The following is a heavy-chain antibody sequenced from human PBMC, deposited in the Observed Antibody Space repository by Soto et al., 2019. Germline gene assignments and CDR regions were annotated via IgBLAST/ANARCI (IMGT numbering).Heavy chain of an antibody. CDR3: AKGAWLDY. Sequence: EVQLLESGGGLVQPGASLRLSCAASGLTFTTFDMSWARQAPGKGLEWVSVVRGRDGSTYYADSLKGRFTISKDSSKNTLYLQMNSLRAEDPALYYCAKGAWLDYWGQGTLVTV. V-gene: IGHV3-23*01. J-gene: IGHJ4*02. CDR1: GLTFTTFD. D-gene: IGHD5-12*01. CDR2: VRGRDGST.